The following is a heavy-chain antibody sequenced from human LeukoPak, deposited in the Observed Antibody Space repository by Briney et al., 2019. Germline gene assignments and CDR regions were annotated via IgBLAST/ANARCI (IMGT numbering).Heavy chain of an antibody. J-gene: IGHJ1*01. Sequence: SETLSLTCAVYGVSFSGYYWSWIRQPPGKGLEWIGEINHSGSTNYNPSLKSRVTISVDTSKNQFSLKLSSVTAADTAVYYCARRPGYSSSWYPQYFQHWGQGTLVTVSS. D-gene: IGHD6-13*01. V-gene: IGHV4-34*01. CDR3: ARRPGYSSSWYPQYFQH. CDR2: INHSGST. CDR1: GVSFSGYY.